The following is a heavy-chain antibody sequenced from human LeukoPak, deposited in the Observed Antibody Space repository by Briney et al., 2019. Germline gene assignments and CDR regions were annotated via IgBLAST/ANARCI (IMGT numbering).Heavy chain of an antibody. J-gene: IGHJ6*02. CDR3: ARINSGSYVVHYGMDV. CDR1: GFTFSSYG. V-gene: IGHV3-33*01. CDR2: IWYDGSNK. D-gene: IGHD1-26*01. Sequence: PGGSLRLSCAASGFTFSSYGMHWVRQAPGKGLEWVAVIWYDGSNKYFADSVKGRFTISRDNSKNTLYLQMNSLRAEDTAVYYCARINSGSYVVHYGMDVWGQGTTVTVSS.